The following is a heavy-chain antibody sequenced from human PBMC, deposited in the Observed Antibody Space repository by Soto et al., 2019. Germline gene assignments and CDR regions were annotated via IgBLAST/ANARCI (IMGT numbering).Heavy chain of an antibody. CDR3: AKARIQLWFGMDV. CDR1: GFTFSSYA. D-gene: IGHD5-18*01. Sequence: GGSLRLSCAASGFTFSSYAMSWVRQAPGKGLEWVSAISGSGGSTYYADSVKGRFTIARDNSKKTLYLQMNSLRAEDTAVYYCAKARIQLWFGMDVWGKGTTVTVSS. CDR2: ISGSGGST. V-gene: IGHV3-23*01. J-gene: IGHJ6*04.